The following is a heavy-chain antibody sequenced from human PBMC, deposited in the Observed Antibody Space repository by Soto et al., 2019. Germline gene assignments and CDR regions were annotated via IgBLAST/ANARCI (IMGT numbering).Heavy chain of an antibody. CDR3: ARVPAGSGWYDSWYWFDP. Sequence: SETLSLTCTVTGGAISGYYWTWIRQSDGEGLEWIGRIYSSGSTNYNPSLKSRVTISLDTSMNYFSLRLSSVTAADTAVYYCARVPAGSGWYDSWYWFDPWGQGTLVTVSS. V-gene: IGHV4-4*07. CDR2: IYSSGST. J-gene: IGHJ5*02. CDR1: GGAISGYY. D-gene: IGHD6-19*01.